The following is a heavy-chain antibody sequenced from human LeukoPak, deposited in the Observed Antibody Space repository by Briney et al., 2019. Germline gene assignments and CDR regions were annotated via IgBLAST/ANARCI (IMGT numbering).Heavy chain of an antibody. J-gene: IGHJ4*02. Sequence: SETLSLTCAVYGGSFSGYYWSWIRQPPGKGLEWIGEINHSGSTNYNPSLKSRVTISVDKSKNQFSLDLSSVTAADTAVYYCARVYSSGWYYFDYWGQGTLVTVSS. CDR3: ARVYSSGWYYFDY. CDR1: GGSFSGYY. D-gene: IGHD6-19*01. V-gene: IGHV4-34*01. CDR2: INHSGST.